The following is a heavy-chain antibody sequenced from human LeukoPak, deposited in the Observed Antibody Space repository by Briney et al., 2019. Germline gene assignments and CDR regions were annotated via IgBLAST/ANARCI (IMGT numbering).Heavy chain of an antibody. CDR1: QYTFTGYY. Sequence: ATVKVSCKASQYTFTGYYMHWVRQAPGQGLEWMGWINPNSGDTNYAQKLQGRVTMTTDTSTSTAYMELRSLRSDDTAVYYCARAGWELPYYFDYWGQGTLVTVSS. J-gene: IGHJ4*02. CDR2: INPNSGDT. CDR3: ARAGWELPYYFDY. V-gene: IGHV1-2*02. D-gene: IGHD1-26*01.